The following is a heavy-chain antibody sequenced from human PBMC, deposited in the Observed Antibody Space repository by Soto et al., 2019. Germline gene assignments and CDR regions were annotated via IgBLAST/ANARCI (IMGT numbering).Heavy chain of an antibody. Sequence: QVQLVQSGAEVKKPGASVKVSCKASGYTFTSYDINWVRQATGQGLGWMGWMNPNSGNTGYAQKFQGRVTMTRNTSISTAYMELSSLRSEDTAVYYCARAHNWKPYYGMDVWGQGTTVTVSS. J-gene: IGHJ6*02. CDR2: MNPNSGNT. CDR1: GYTFTSYD. CDR3: ARAHNWKPYYGMDV. D-gene: IGHD1-20*01. V-gene: IGHV1-8*01.